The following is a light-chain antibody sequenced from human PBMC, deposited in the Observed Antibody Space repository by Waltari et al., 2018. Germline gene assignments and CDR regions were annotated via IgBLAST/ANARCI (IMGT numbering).Light chain of an antibody. CDR3: AAWDDSLHGLV. CDR1: SSNIGTNT. Sequence: QSVLTQPPSASGTPGQRFTVSCSGSSSNIGTNTVNWYQQLPGTAPKLLIHSNNQWPSGVPDRFSGSKSGTSASLAISGLQSEDEADYYCAAWDDSLHGLVFGGGTKLTVL. CDR2: SNN. V-gene: IGLV1-44*01. J-gene: IGLJ3*02.